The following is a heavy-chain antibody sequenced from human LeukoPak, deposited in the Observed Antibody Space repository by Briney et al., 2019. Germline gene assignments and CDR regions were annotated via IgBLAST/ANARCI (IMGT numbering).Heavy chain of an antibody. J-gene: IGHJ4*02. CDR2: INPSGGST. D-gene: IGHD3-9*01. CDR1: GYTFTSYY. CDR3: AREYYDILTGYYNAGPFDY. V-gene: IGHV1-46*01. Sequence: ASVKVSCKASGYTFTSYYMHWVRQAPGQGLEWMGIINPSGGSTSYAQKFQGRVTMTRDTSTSTVYMELSSLRSEDTAVYYCAREYYDILTGYYNAGPFDYWGQGTLVTVSS.